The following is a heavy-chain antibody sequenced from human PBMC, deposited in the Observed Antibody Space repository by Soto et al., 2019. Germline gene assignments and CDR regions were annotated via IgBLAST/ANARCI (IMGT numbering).Heavy chain of an antibody. V-gene: IGHV3-48*03. Sequence: GGSMRLSCAASGLSFNIYQMNWVRQATGKGLEWLSYITSSGSTTYYADSVKGRFTISRDNAKNSLYLKMNSLRAEDTAVYYCARIIVLGVGHDAFDLWGQGTVVTVSS. J-gene: IGHJ3*01. CDR2: ITSSGSTT. CDR1: GLSFNIYQ. D-gene: IGHD1-26*01. CDR3: ARIIVLGVGHDAFDL.